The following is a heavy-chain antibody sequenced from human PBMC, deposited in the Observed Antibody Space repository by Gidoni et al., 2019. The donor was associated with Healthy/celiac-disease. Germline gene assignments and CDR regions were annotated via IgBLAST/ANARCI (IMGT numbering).Heavy chain of an antibody. CDR1: GFTFSSYG. D-gene: IGHD4-4*01. CDR3: AKKGSTVSHSGGVDY. V-gene: IGHV3-30*02. CDR2: IRYDGSNK. J-gene: IGHJ4*02. Sequence: QVQLVESGGGVVQPGGSLRLSCAASGFTFSSYGMHWVRQAPGKGLEWVAFIRYDGSNKYYADSVKGRFTISRDNSKNTLYLQMNSLRAEDTAVYYCAKKGSTVSHSGGVDYWGQGTLVTVSS.